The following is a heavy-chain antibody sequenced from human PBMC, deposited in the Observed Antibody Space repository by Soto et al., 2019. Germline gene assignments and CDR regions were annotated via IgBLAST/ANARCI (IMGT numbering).Heavy chain of an antibody. CDR2: IIPILGIA. CDR1: GGTFSSYT. CDR3: AREGCSSTSCYFRPPSDV. J-gene: IGHJ6*02. V-gene: IGHV1-69*08. Sequence: QVQLVQSGAEVKKPGSSVKVSCKASGGTFSSYTISWVRQAPGQGLEWMGRIIPILGIANYAQKFQGRVTITADKSTSTAYMELSSLRSEDTAVYYGAREGCSSTSCYFRPPSDVWGQGTTVTVSS. D-gene: IGHD2-2*01.